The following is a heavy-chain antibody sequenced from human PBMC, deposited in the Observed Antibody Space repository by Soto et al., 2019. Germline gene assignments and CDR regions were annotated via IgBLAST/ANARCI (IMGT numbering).Heavy chain of an antibody. CDR3: ARDRRDGYNL. D-gene: IGHD5-12*01. Sequence: GASVKVFCKASGGTFSSYAISWVRQAPGQGLEWMGGIIPIFGTANYGQKFQGRVTITADESTSTAYMELSSLRSEDTAVYYCARDRRDGYNLWGQGTLVTVSS. CDR2: IIPIFGTA. V-gene: IGHV1-69*13. J-gene: IGHJ4*02. CDR1: GGTFSSYA.